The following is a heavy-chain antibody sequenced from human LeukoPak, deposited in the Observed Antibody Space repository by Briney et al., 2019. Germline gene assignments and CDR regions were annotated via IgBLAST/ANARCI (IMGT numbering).Heavy chain of an antibody. V-gene: IGHV3-30-3*01. CDR2: ISYDGSNK. D-gene: IGHD3-22*01. CDR3: ARGRGLADYYDSSGSESYFDY. CDR1: GFTFSSYA. J-gene: IGHJ4*02. Sequence: GRSLRLSCAASGFTFSSYAMHWVRQAPGKGLEWVAVISYDGSNKYYADSVKGRFTISRDNSKNTLYLQMNSLRAEDTAVYYCARGRGLADYYDSSGSESYFDYWGQGTLVTVSS.